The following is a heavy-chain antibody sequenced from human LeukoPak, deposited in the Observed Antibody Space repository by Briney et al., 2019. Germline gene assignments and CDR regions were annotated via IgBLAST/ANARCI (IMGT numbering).Heavy chain of an antibody. J-gene: IGHJ5*02. V-gene: IGHV4-38-2*01. CDR1: GYSISTGYY. Sequence: SETLSLTCAVSGYSISTGYYWGWIRQPPGEGLEWIGIIYHSGSTYYNPSLKSPVTISVDTSKNQLSLKLSSVTAADTAVYYCARGGDYGSGSYYVDGFDPWGQGTLVTVSS. CDR2: IYHSGST. CDR3: ARGGDYGSGSYYVDGFDP. D-gene: IGHD3-10*01.